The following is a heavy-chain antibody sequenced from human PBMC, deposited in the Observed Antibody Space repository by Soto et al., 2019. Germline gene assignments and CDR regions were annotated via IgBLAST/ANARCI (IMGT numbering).Heavy chain of an antibody. Sequence: SETLSLTCAVSGGSFTSNNWWTWVRQPPGQGLEWIGEIYRTGSTNYNPSLKSRVTISLDNSENQFSLTVTSLTAADTAVYYCASRDPGTSVDYWGHVTLATVSS. J-gene: IGHJ4*01. CDR3: ASRDPGTSVDY. V-gene: IGHV4-4*02. CDR1: GGSFTSNNW. D-gene: IGHD1-7*01. CDR2: IYRTGST.